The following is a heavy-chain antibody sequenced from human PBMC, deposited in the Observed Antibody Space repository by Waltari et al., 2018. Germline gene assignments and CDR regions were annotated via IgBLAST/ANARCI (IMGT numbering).Heavy chain of an antibody. V-gene: IGHV1-2*02. J-gene: IGHJ4*02. CDR1: GYTFTGYY. Sequence: QVQLVQSGAEVKKPGASVKVSCKASGYTFTGYYMHWVRQAPGQGLEWMGWINPNSGGTHYAQKFQGRVTMTRDSSISTAYMELSRLRSDDTAVYYCARGGRSGWSSFDYWGQGTLVTVSS. CDR2: INPNSGGT. D-gene: IGHD6-19*01. CDR3: ARGGRSGWSSFDY.